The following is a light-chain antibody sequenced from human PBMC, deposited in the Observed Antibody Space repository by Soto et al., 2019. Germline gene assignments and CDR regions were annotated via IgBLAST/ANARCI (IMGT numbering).Light chain of an antibody. J-gene: IGKJ1*01. CDR1: QNIDKY. Sequence: DIQMTQSPSSLSASVGDRVTITCRVSQNIDKYLSWYQQKPPTAPKLLIYATSTLETGVPPRFSGSRSGTDFTLTISSLQPEDFATYYCQQSYSSPTFGQGTKVEI. CDR3: QQSYSSPT. V-gene: IGKV1-39*01. CDR2: ATS.